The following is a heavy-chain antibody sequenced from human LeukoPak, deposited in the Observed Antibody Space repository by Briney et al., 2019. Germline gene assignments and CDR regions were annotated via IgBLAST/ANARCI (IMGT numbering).Heavy chain of an antibody. J-gene: IGHJ4*02. V-gene: IGHV4-39*01. Sequence: PSETLSLTCTVSGGSISSSSYSWAWIRQPPGKGLEWIGNIYYSGSTYYNPSLKSRVTISVDTSKNQFSLKLSSVTAADTAVYYRARRSYYDGSGFFDYWGQGTLVTVSS. CDR1: GGSISSSSYS. D-gene: IGHD3-22*01. CDR2: IYYSGST. CDR3: ARRSYYDGSGFFDY.